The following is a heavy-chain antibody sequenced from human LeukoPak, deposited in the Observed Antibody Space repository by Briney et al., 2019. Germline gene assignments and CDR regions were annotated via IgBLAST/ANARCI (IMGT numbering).Heavy chain of an antibody. Sequence: GASLKVSCKASGYTFTGYYMHWGRPAPRQGLGWMGIINPSGGSTSYAQKFQGRVTMTRDMSTSTVYMELSSLRSEDTAVYYRARDRYLKTRVFLDYWGQGTLVTVSS. CDR1: GYTFTGYY. CDR3: ARDRYLKTRVFLDY. CDR2: INPSGGST. V-gene: IGHV1-46*01. D-gene: IGHD1/OR15-1a*01. J-gene: IGHJ4*02.